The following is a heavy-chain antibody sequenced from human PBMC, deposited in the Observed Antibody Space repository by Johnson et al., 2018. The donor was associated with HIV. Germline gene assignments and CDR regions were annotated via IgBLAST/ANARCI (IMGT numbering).Heavy chain of an antibody. CDR3: ARATYYYDTSGYLIRPRAFDI. V-gene: IGHV3-30-3*01. D-gene: IGHD3-22*01. CDR2: ISYEGSKE. J-gene: IGHJ3*02. CDR1: GFTFSSYA. Sequence: QVQLVESGGGVVQPGTSLRLSCAASGFTFSSYAMHWVRQAPGKGLEWVAVISYEGSKEYYVDSVKGRFTVSSDNAKNSLYLQMNSLRAEDTALYHCARATYYYDTSGYLIRPRAFDIWGQGTVVTVSS.